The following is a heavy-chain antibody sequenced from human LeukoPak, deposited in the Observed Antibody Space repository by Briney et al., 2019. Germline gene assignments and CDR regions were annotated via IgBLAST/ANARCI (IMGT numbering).Heavy chain of an antibody. CDR2: TRNKANSYIT. Sequence: GGSLRLSCAASGFTFSDHFLDWVRRAPGEGLEWGGRTRNKANSYITEYAASVKGRFTISRDDSKNSLYLQMSSLKTDDTAMYYCASIRGTFGYWGQGTLVTVSS. D-gene: IGHD1-26*01. CDR1: GFTFSDHF. V-gene: IGHV3-72*01. J-gene: IGHJ4*02. CDR3: ASIRGTFGY.